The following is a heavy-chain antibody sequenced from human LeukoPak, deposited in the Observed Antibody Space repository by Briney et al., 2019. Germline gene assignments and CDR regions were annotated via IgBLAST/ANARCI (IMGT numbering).Heavy chain of an antibody. Sequence: SETLSLTCAVYGGSFSGYYWSWIRQPPGKGLEWIGEINHSGSTNYNASLKSRVTISVDTSKNQFSLKLSSVTAADTAVYYCARGGRSNPLGYWGQGTLVTVSS. CDR3: ARGGRSNPLGY. J-gene: IGHJ4*02. CDR2: INHSGST. D-gene: IGHD7-27*01. CDR1: GGSFSGYY. V-gene: IGHV4-34*01.